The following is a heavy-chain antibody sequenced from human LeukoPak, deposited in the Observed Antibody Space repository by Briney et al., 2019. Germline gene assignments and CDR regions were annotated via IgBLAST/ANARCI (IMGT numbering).Heavy chain of an antibody. J-gene: IGHJ4*02. D-gene: IGHD6-13*01. CDR2: SSAYNGNT. CDR3: ARWDLEGVFLGDY. V-gene: IGHV1-18*01. Sequence: ASVRVSCKASGYTFTSYGISGVRQAPGQGREWMGWSSAYNGNTNYAQKLQGRVTMTTDTSTSTAYMELRSLRSDDTAVYYCARWDLEGVFLGDYWGQGTLVTVSS. CDR1: GYTFTSYG.